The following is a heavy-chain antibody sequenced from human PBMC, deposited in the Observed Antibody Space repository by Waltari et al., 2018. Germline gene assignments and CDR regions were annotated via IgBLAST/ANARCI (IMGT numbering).Heavy chain of an antibody. Sequence: QVQLVQSGAEVKKPGASVKVSCKASGYTFTSYGSSWVRQATGQGSEWMGWISAYNGNTNYAQKLQGRVTMTTDTSTSTAYMELRSLRSDDTAVYYCARARPEYYYGSGSSLNWFDPWGQGTLVTVSS. CDR3: ARARPEYYYGSGSSLNWFDP. CDR2: ISAYNGNT. J-gene: IGHJ5*02. CDR1: GYTFTSYG. D-gene: IGHD3-10*01. V-gene: IGHV1-18*01.